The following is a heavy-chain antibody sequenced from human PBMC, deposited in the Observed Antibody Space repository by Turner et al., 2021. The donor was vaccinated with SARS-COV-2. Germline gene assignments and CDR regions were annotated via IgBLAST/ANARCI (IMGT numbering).Heavy chain of an antibody. Sequence: QVQLVESGGGVVQPGRFLRLPCAASGFTFSSYALHWVRQAPGKGLEWVAVISSDGSNKYYADTVGSRFTFSSNNSNNTLYLQMNSLRAEDKAVDYCGGSPGENYHYYFDYWGQGTLVTVSS. D-gene: IGHD1-7*01. CDR2: ISSDGSNK. CDR3: GGSPGENYHYYFDY. J-gene: IGHJ4*02. CDR1: GFTFSSYA. V-gene: IGHV3-30-3*01.